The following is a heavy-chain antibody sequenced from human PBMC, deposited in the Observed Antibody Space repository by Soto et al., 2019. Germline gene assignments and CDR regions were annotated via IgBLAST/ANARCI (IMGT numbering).Heavy chain of an antibody. CDR3: ARVSYDSS. CDR1: GGSFSGYY. V-gene: IGHV4-34*01. J-gene: IGHJ5*02. CDR2: INHSGST. D-gene: IGHD3-22*01. Sequence: SETLSLTCAVYGGSFSGYYWSWIRQPPGKGLEWIGEINHSGSTNYNPSLKSRVTISVDTSKNQFSLKLSSVTAADTAVYYCARVSYDSSWGQGTLVNVSS.